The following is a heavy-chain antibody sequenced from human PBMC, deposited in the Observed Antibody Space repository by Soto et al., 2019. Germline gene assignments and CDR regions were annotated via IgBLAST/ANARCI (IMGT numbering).Heavy chain of an antibody. Sequence: HPAGSLRLASAASGFTLSSYAMSGVRQAPGKGLEWVSAISGSGGSTYYADSVKGRFTISRDNSKNTLYLQMNSLRAEDTAVYYCAKAPYPLELRLDNWFDPWGQGTLVTVSS. V-gene: IGHV3-23*01. CDR3: AKAPYPLELRLDNWFDP. CDR2: ISGSGGST. D-gene: IGHD1-7*01. J-gene: IGHJ5*02. CDR1: GFTLSSYA.